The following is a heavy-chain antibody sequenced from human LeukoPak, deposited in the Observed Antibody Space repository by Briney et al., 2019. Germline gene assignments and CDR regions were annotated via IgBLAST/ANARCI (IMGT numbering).Heavy chain of an antibody. CDR1: GFTFSSYG. CDR3: ARPPPSCSSTSCYQHY. J-gene: IGHJ4*02. D-gene: IGHD2-2*01. V-gene: IGHV3-30*03. CDR2: ISYDGSNK. Sequence: GGSLRLSCAASGFTFSSYGMHWVRQAPGKGLEGVAIISYDGSNKYYADSVKGRFTISRDNSKNALYLQMNSLRAEDTAVYYCARPPPSCSSTSCYQHYWGQGTLVTVSS.